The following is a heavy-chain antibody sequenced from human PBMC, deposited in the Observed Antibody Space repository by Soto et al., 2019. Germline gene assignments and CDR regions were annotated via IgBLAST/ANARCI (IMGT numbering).Heavy chain of an antibody. V-gene: IGHV3-15*07. CDR1: GFTFSNAW. CDR3: TTLFVDIVATMRPD. Sequence: PGGSLRLSCAASGFTFSNAWMNWVRQAPGKGLEWVGRIKSKTDGGTTDYAAPVKGRFTISRDDSKNTLYLQMNSLKTEDTAVYYCTTLFVDIVATMRPDWGQGTLVTVSS. CDR2: IKSKTDGGTT. J-gene: IGHJ4*02. D-gene: IGHD5-12*01.